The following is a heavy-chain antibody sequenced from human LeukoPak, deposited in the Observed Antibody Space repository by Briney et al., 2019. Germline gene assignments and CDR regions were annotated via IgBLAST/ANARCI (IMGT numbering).Heavy chain of an antibody. CDR1: GFTFSSYS. V-gene: IGHV3-21*01. J-gene: IGHJ4*02. CDR2: ISSSSGYI. Sequence: PGGSLRLSCAASGFTFSSYSMNWVRQAPGKRLEWVSSISSSSGYIYYADSVKGRFTISRDNAKNSLYLQMNSLRAEDTAVYYCAREYTYYDFWSGYYTFDYWGQGTLVTVSS. D-gene: IGHD3-3*01. CDR3: AREYTYYDFWSGYYTFDY.